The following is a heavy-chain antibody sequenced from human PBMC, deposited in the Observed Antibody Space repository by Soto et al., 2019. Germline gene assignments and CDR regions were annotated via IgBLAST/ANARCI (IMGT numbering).Heavy chain of an antibody. J-gene: IGHJ4*02. Sequence: QPGGSLRLSCAASGFTFSSHSMSWVRQAPGKGLEWVASIKFDGSAKYYVDSVRGRFTISRDNAKNSIYLQMDSLRAEDMAVYYCARLLGDVTTFDDWGQGTLVTVSS. D-gene: IGHD2-2*01. CDR3: ARLLGDVTTFDD. CDR1: GFTFSSHS. CDR2: IKFDGSAK. V-gene: IGHV3-7*01.